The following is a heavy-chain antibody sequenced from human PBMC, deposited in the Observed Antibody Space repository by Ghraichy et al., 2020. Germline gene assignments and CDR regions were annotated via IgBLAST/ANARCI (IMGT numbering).Heavy chain of an antibody. CDR2: IYYSGST. D-gene: IGHD4-17*01. CDR1: GGSISSGGYY. CDR3: AKSAGHYGDYYWFDP. V-gene: IGHV4-31*03. J-gene: IGHJ5*02. Sequence: SETLSLTCTVSGGSISSGGYYWSWIRQHPGKGLEWIGYIYYSGSTYYNPSLKSRVTISVDTSKNQFSLKLSSVTAAEPAVYYCAKSAGHYGDYYWFDPWGQGTLVTVSS.